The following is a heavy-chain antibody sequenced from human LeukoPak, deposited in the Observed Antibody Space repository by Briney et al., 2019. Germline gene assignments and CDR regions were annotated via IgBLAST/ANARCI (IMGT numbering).Heavy chain of an antibody. CDR3: ARERVPAVYFDY. CDR2: IYTSGST. Sequence: MSSETLSLTCTVSGGSISSYYWSWIRQPAGEGLEWIGRIYTSGSTNYNPSLKSRVTMSVDTSKNQFSLKLSSVTAADTAVYYCARERVPAVYFDYWGQGTLVTVSS. J-gene: IGHJ4*02. CDR1: GGSISSYY. V-gene: IGHV4-4*07. D-gene: IGHD2-2*01.